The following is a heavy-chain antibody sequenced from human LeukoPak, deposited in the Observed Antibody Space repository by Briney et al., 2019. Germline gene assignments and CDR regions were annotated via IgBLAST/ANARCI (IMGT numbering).Heavy chain of an antibody. V-gene: IGHV3-23*01. Sequence: GGSLRLSFAASGFTFSSYAMGWVRLFPGKGLEWDSDISGGGGSTYYADSVKGRFTTSRDNSKNTLHLQMNSLRADDTAVYYCAKGPLIEVAGTTWDYWGQGALVTVSS. J-gene: IGHJ4*02. CDR3: AKGPLIEVAGTTWDY. CDR2: ISGGGGST. CDR1: GFTFSSYA. D-gene: IGHD6-19*01.